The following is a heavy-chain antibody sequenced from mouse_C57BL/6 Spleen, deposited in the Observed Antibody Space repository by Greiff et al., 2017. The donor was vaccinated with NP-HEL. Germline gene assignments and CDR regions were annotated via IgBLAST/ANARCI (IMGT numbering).Heavy chain of an antibody. Sequence: VQLKESGPELVKPGASVKISCKASGYSFTDYNMNWVKQSNGKSLEWIGVINPNYGTTSYNQKFKGKATLTVDQSSSTAYMQLNSLTSEDSAVYYCARGHGSRHYYAMDYWGQGTSVTVSS. CDR3: ARGHGSRHYYAMDY. CDR1: GYSFTDYN. CDR2: INPNYGTT. D-gene: IGHD1-1*01. V-gene: IGHV1-39*01. J-gene: IGHJ4*01.